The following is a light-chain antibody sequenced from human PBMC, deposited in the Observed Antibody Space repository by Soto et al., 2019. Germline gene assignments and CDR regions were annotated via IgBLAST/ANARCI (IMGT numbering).Light chain of an antibody. CDR1: QDLDKW. Sequence: SLMSQSPSSLSASVGDRVTITFRASQDLDKWLAWYQQKPGKAPNLLIYKSSTLRGGVPSRFRGFGYGTEYILTISDLQPDDFGTYYCQQYSSYWTFGQGTMVEI. J-gene: IGKJ1*01. CDR3: QQYSSYWT. V-gene: IGKV1-5*03. CDR2: KSS.